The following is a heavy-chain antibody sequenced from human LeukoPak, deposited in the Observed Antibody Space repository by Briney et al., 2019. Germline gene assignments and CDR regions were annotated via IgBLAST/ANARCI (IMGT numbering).Heavy chain of an antibody. CDR2: INHSGST. CDR1: GGSFSGYY. V-gene: IGHV4-34*01. J-gene: IGHJ4*02. CDR3: ARGYDINDDY. D-gene: IGHD3-22*01. Sequence: SETLSLTCAVYGGSFSGYYWSWIRQPPGKGLEWIGEINHSGSTNYNPSLKSRVTISVDTSKNQFSLKLSSMTAADTAVYYCARGYDINDDYWGQGTLVTVSS.